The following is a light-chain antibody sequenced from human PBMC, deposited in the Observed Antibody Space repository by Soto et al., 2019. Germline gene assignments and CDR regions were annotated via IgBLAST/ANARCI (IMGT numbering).Light chain of an antibody. J-gene: IGKJ1*01. V-gene: IGKV1-5*01. CDR1: RGISDW. CDR2: DAS. Sequence: DIQLTHSPFSLSPSFGERVTLTCMARRGISDWLAWYQQKPGKAPELLIFDASNLKSGVPSRFSGSGSGTEFTLTISSLQPDDFATYYCQHYNSYSEAFGQGTKVDIK. CDR3: QHYNSYSEA.